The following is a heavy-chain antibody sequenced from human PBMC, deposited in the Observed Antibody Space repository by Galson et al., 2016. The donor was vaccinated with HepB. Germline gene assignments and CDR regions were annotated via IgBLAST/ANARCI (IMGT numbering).Heavy chain of an antibody. J-gene: IGHJ1*01. CDR2: ISYDGNNK. D-gene: IGHD3-22*01. Sequence: SLRLSCAASGFIVSTNYMTWVRQSPGKGLEWLAIISYDGNNKHYADSVKGRFTLSRDNAQNTLYLDMNGLTPEDTAVYYCATDPSRAENWAYYDYLTFGGLGTLVTVSS. CDR3: ATDPSRAENWAYYDYLTF. V-gene: IGHV3-30*03. CDR1: GFIVSTNY.